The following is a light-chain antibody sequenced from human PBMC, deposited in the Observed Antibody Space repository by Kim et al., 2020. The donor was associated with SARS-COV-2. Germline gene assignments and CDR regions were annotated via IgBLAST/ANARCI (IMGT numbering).Light chain of an antibody. CDR1: QIMLYNSNNKND. J-gene: IGKJ2*03. CDR3: HQYYSSPPS. V-gene: IGKV4-1*01. Sequence: RPTLNCTSSQIMLYNSNNKNDLAWYQQKPGQPPKVLMYWASTRESGVPDRFSGSGSGTDFTLTISSLQAEDVAVYYCHQYYSSPPSFGQGTKLEI. CDR2: WAS.